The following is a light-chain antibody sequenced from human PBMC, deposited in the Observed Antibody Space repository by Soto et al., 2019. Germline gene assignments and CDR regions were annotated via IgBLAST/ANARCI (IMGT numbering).Light chain of an antibody. CDR3: QQRTNWPRSFT. CDR2: DTS. V-gene: IGKV3-11*01. J-gene: IGKJ3*01. Sequence: EIVLTQSPATLALSPGERATLSCRASQSVSSYLAWYQQKPGQAPRLLIYDTSKRATGIPARFSGSGSGTDFTLTISSLEPEDFPVYYCQQRTNWPRSFTFGPGTTVDI. CDR1: QSVSSY.